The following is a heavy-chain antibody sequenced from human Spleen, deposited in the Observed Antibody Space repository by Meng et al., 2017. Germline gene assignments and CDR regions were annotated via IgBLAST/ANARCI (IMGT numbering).Heavy chain of an antibody. CDR3: ARDEDISAAGKLFGDY. CDR2: INPKSGDT. D-gene: IGHD6-25*01. Sequence: ASVKVSCKPSGYNFPDYYIHWVRRAPGQGLEWMGRINPKSGDTHYAQKFQARVTMTGDTSIGTAYMELSGLRSDDTAMYYCARDEDISAAGKLFGDYWGQGTLVTVS. V-gene: IGHV1-2*06. CDR1: GYNFPDYY. J-gene: IGHJ4*02.